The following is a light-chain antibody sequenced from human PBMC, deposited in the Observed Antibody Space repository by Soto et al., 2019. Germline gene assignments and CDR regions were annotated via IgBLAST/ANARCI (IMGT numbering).Light chain of an antibody. Sequence: QSVLTQPPSVSGAPGQGVTISCAGTSSNIGAGYDVHWYQQVPGTAPKLLIYTNSHRPSGVPDRVSGSKSGTSASLAITGLQAADEADYYCQSYDSSLSALVFGGGTQLTVL. CDR3: QSYDSSLSALV. CDR2: TNS. V-gene: IGLV1-40*01. J-gene: IGLJ3*02. CDR1: SSNIGAGYD.